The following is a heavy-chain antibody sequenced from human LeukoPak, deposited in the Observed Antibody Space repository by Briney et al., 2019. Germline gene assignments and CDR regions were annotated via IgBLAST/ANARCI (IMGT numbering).Heavy chain of an antibody. CDR2: INLKSGGT. CDR3: ARDRGDIVTSNWFDP. V-gene: IGHV1-2*02. CDR1: GYTFTGYY. D-gene: IGHD5-12*01. Sequence: ASVKVSCKASGYTFTGYYMHWVRQAPGQGLEWMGWINLKSGGTNYAQKFQGRVTMTRDTSISTAYMELSRLRSDDTAVYYCARDRGDIVTSNWFDPWGQGTLVTVSS. J-gene: IGHJ5*02.